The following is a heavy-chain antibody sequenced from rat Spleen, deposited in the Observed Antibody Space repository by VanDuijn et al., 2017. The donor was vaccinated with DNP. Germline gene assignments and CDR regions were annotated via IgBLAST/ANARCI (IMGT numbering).Heavy chain of an antibody. CDR3: ARASTTAYWYFDF. Sequence: EVQLVESGGGLVQPGRSLKLSCAASGFTFSNYYMAWVRQAPKKGLEWVATISPSGRRTYYPDSVKGRFTISGDNAKSSLYLQMNSLKSEDTATYYCARASTTAYWYFDFWGPGTMVTVSS. D-gene: IGHD1-1*01. CDR1: GFTFSNYY. CDR2: ISPSGRRT. V-gene: IGHV5-25*01. J-gene: IGHJ1*01.